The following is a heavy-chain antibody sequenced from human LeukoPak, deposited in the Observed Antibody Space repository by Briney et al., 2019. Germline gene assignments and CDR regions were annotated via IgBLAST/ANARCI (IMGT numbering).Heavy chain of an antibody. CDR1: GFTFHNYE. J-gene: IGHJ4*02. V-gene: IGHV3-48*03. CDR2: ISSSGDTT. CDR3: ASPRYNWNADYFDY. D-gene: IGHD1-1*01. Sequence: PGGSLRLSYAASGFTFHNYEMNWVRQAPGKGLEWVAYISSSGDTTYYADSVKGRFTISRDNAKSSLFLEMKSLRVEDTALYFCASPRYNWNADYFDYWGQGTLVTVSS.